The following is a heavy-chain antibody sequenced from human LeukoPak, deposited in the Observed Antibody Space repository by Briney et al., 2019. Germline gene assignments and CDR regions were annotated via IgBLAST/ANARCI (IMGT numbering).Heavy chain of an antibody. D-gene: IGHD6-19*01. CDR2: IIPMFGIA. Sequence: SVKVSCKASGGTFSRYAISWVRQAPGQGLEWMGGIIPMFGIANYAQKFQGRVTITADESTSTAYMELSSLRSEETAVYYCARDRPYTGGWRGFDYWGQGTLVTVSS. CDR3: ARDRPYTGGWRGFDY. CDR1: GGTFSRYA. J-gene: IGHJ4*02. V-gene: IGHV1-69*01.